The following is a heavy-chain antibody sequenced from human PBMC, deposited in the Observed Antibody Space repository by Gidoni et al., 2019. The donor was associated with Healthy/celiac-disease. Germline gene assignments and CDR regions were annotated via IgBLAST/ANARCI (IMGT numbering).Heavy chain of an antibody. Sequence: QVQLVQSGAEVKKPGSSVKVSCKASGGTFSSYAISWVRQAPGQGLEWMGGIIPIFGTANYAQKFQGRVTINADESTSTAYMELSSLRSEDTAVYYCARMHYYGSGSYPFDYWGQGTLVTVSS. J-gene: IGHJ4*02. V-gene: IGHV1-69*01. CDR1: GGTFSSYA. CDR2: IIPIFGTA. D-gene: IGHD3-10*01. CDR3: ARMHYYGSGSYPFDY.